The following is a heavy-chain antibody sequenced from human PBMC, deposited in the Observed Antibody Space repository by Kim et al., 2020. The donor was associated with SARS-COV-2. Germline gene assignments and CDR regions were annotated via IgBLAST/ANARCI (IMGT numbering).Heavy chain of an antibody. V-gene: IGHV4-59*13. CDR3: ARDLNYYFDY. D-gene: IGHD3-9*01. J-gene: IGHJ4*02. CDR1: GGSISGYY. Sequence: SETLSLTCTVSGGSISGYYWSWIRQPPGKGLEWIGYIRYNGNTNYNPSLKSRLTMSIDTSKNQFSLKLSSVTAADTAVYYCARDLNYYFDYWGQGTLVTVSS. CDR2: IRYNGNT.